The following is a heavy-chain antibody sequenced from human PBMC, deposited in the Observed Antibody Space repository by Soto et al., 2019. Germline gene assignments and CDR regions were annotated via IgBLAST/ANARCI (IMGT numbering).Heavy chain of an antibody. CDR3: ARRDMLTGYVYFDD. V-gene: IGHV5-51*01. CDR2: IYPDDSDT. Sequence: PGESLKISCQASGYTFTKYWVGWVRQMPGKGLEWMGIIYPDDSDTRYSPSFQGHVTISADKSISTAYLQWSSLKASDSATYYCARRDMLTGYVYFDDWGKGTQVTVSS. CDR1: GYTFTKYW. D-gene: IGHD3-9*01. J-gene: IGHJ4*02.